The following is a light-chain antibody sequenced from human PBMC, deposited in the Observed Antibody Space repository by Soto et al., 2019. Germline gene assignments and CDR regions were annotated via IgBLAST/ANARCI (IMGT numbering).Light chain of an antibody. J-gene: IGKJ1*01. CDR3: QQSYSTPRT. Sequence: DIQMTQSPSSLSASVGDRVTMTCGASQSISSYLNLYQQKPGKAPKLLIYAASSLQSGVPSRFSGSGSGTEFTLTVSSLQPDDFATYYCQQSYSTPRTFGQGTKVDIK. CDR1: QSISSY. CDR2: AAS. V-gene: IGKV1-39*01.